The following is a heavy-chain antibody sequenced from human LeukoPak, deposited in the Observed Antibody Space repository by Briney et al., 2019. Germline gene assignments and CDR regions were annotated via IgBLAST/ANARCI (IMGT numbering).Heavy chain of an antibody. D-gene: IGHD6-13*01. CDR3: ARDTFSGIAAAGTV. CDR2: IYYSGGT. Sequence: PSETLSLTCAVSGGSISSYYWSWIRQPPGKGLEWIGYIYYSGGTNYNPSLKSRVTISVDTSKNQFSLKLSSVTAADTAVYYCARDTFSGIAAAGTVWGQGTLVTVSS. CDR1: GGSISSYY. V-gene: IGHV4-59*01. J-gene: IGHJ4*02.